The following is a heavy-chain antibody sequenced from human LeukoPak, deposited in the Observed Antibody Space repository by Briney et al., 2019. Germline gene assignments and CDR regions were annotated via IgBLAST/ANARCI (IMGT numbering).Heavy chain of an antibody. CDR1: GGSISSSSYY. V-gene: IGHV4-39*07. CDR3: AREVWGPEY. J-gene: IGHJ4*02. CDR2: IYYSGST. D-gene: IGHD1-14*01. Sequence: SETLSLTCTVSGGSISSSSYYWGWIRQPPGKGLEWIGSIYYSGSTNYNPSLKSRVTISVDTSKNQFSLKLSSVTAADTAVYYCAREVWGPEYWGQGTLVTVSS.